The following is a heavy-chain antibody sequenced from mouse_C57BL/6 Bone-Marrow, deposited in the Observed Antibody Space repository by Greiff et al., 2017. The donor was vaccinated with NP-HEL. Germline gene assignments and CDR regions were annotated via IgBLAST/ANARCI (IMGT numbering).Heavy chain of an antibody. CDR1: GYTFTYYW. J-gene: IGHJ2*01. CDR2: IYPGGGYT. CDR3: ARKSSGYGYFDY. V-gene: IGHV1-63*01. Sequence: VQLQQSGAELVRPGTSVKMSCKASGYTFTYYWIGWAKQRPGHGLEWIGDIYPGGGYTNYNEKFKGKATLTADKSSSTAYMQFSSLTSEDSAIYYCARKSSGYGYFDYWGQGTTLTVSS. D-gene: IGHD3-2*02.